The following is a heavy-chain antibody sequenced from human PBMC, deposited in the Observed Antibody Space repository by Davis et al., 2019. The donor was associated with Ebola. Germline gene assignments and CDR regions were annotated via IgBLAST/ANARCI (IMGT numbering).Heavy chain of an antibody. J-gene: IGHJ4*02. CDR2: IYYSGST. D-gene: IGHD1-26*01. CDR3: ARGARIVGRLDY. CDR1: GYSISSGYY. Sequence: PSETLSLTCAVSGYSISSGYYWGWIRQPPGKGLEWIGYIYYSGSTYYNPSLKSRVTISVDTSKNQFSLKLSSVTAADTAVYYCARGARIVGRLDYWGQGTLVTVSS. V-gene: IGHV4-30-4*08.